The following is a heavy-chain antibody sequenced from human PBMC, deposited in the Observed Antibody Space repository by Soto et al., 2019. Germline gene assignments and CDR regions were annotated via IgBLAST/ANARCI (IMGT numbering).Heavy chain of an antibody. J-gene: IGHJ4*02. V-gene: IGHV1-3*01. D-gene: IGHD3-3*01. CDR1: GYTFTSYA. Sequence: GASVKVSFKASGYTFTSYAMHWVRQAPGQRLEWMGWINAGNGNTKYSQKFQGRVTITRDTSASTAYMELSSLRSEATAVYYCARGSALPYDFWSGYLPFDYWGQGTLVTVSS. CDR2: INAGNGNT. CDR3: ARGSALPYDFWSGYLPFDY.